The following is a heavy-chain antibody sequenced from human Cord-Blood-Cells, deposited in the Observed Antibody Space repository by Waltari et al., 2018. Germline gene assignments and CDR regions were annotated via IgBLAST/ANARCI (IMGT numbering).Heavy chain of an antibody. CDR1: GGSFSGYY. D-gene: IGHD1-26*01. V-gene: IGHV4-34*01. J-gene: IGHJ3*02. CDR2: INHGGST. Sequence: QVQLQQWGAGLLKPSETLSLTCAVYGGSFSGYYWSWIRQPPGNGLEWIGEINHGGSTNTTPLHNSRVTISVDTSKNQFALKLSSVTAADTAVYYCARGRSWDGAFDIWGQGTMVTDSS. CDR3: ARGRSWDGAFDI.